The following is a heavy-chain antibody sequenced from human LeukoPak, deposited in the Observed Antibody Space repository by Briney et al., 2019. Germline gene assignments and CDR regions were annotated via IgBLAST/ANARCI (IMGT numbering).Heavy chain of an antibody. CDR3: AREYSGFDY. J-gene: IGHJ4*02. D-gene: IGHD5-12*01. Sequence: SETLSLTCTVSGVPITGHSEYTWTWIRQPPGKGLEWIGYSYHIGSTNYNPSLKSRVTISVDTSKNQFSLKLTSVTAADTAVYYCAREYSGFDYWGQGTLVTVSS. CDR1: GVPITGHSEY. V-gene: IGHV4-61*01. CDR2: SYHIGST.